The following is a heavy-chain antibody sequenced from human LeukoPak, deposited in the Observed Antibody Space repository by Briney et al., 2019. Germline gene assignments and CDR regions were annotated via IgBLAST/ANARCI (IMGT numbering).Heavy chain of an antibody. CDR1: GFTFSSYG. D-gene: IGHD2-15*01. Sequence: PGRSLRPSCAASGFTFSSYGMHWVRQAPGKGLEWVAVISYDGSNKYYADSVKGRFTISRDNSKNTLYLQMNSLRAEDTAVYYCAKEDQTKYCSGGSCYSGDYYYYGMDVWGQGTTVTVSS. CDR3: AKEDQTKYCSGGSCYSGDYYYYGMDV. V-gene: IGHV3-30*18. CDR2: ISYDGSNK. J-gene: IGHJ6*02.